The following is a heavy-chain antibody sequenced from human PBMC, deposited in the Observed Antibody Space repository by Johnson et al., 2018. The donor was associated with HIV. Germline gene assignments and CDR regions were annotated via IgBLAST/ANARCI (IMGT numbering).Heavy chain of an antibody. CDR2: INWNGGST. J-gene: IGHJ3*02. Sequence: VHLVESGGVVVQPGGSLRLSCAASGFTFDDYGMSWVRQAPGKGLEWVSGINWNGGSTGYADSVKGRFTISRDNAKKSLYLQMNSLRADDTALYYCARVLVAADYAFDIWGQGTMVTVSS. D-gene: IGHD1-26*01. CDR1: GFTFDDYG. V-gene: IGHV3-20*04. CDR3: ARVLVAADYAFDI.